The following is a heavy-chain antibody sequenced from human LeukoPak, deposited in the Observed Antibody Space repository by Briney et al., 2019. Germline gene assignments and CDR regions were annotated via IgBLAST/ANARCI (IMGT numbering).Heavy chain of an antibody. V-gene: IGHV4-59*08. D-gene: IGHD4-23*01. CDR2: IYYSGST. J-gene: IGHJ3*02. CDR1: GGSISSYY. CDR3: ARHGPYGGRRAFDI. Sequence: SETLSLTCTVSGGSISSYYWSWIRQPPGKGLEWIGYIYYSGSTNYNPSLKSRVTISVDTSKEQFSLKLSSVTAADTAVYYCARHGPYGGRRAFDIWGQGTMVTVSS.